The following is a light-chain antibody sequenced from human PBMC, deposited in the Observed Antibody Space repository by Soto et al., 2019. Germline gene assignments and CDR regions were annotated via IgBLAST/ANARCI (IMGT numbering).Light chain of an antibody. CDR1: QDISNY. CDR2: AAS. CDR3: QQYNTYPFT. J-gene: IGKJ3*01. V-gene: IGKV1-16*02. Sequence: DIQMTQSPSSLSASVGDRVTITCRASQDISNYLAWFQQKPGRPPKSLIYAASSLQSGVPSKFRGSGSGTDFTLTISSLQPEDFATYSCQQYNTYPFTFGPGTKVDIK.